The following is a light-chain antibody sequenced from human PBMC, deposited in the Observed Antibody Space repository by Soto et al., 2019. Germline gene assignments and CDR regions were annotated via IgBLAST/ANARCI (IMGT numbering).Light chain of an antibody. CDR3: QQYNSYPYT. V-gene: IGKV1-5*01. CDR1: QSISTW. Sequence: DIQMTQSPSTVSASVGDGVTITCRASQSISTWLAWYQQKPGKAPKLLMFDTFSLESGVPSRFSGSRSGTEFTLTISSLQPDDYATYYCQQYNSYPYTFGQGTKVDIK. J-gene: IGKJ2*01. CDR2: DTF.